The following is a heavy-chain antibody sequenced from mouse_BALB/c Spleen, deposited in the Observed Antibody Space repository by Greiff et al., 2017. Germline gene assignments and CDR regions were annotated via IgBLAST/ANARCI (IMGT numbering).Heavy chain of an antibody. CDR2: ISSGGGNT. J-gene: IGHJ2*01. CDR3: AGSYYGSSPDY. Sequence: EVQLVESGGGLVKPGGSLKLSCAASGFTFSSYTMSWVRQTPEKRLEWVATISSGGGNTYYPDSVKGRFTISRDNAKNNLYLQMSSLRSEDTALYYCAGSYYGSSPDYWGQGTTLTVSS. CDR1: GFTFSSYT. V-gene: IGHV5-9*03. D-gene: IGHD1-1*01.